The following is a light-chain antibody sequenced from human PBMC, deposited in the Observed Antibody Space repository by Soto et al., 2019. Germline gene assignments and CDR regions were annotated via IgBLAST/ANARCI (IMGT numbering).Light chain of an antibody. CDR1: QSVRSS. V-gene: IGKV3-11*01. CDR2: DAS. J-gene: IGKJ4*02. CDR3: QQYSNWPSLT. Sequence: ENVLTQSPGTLSLSPGERATLSCRASQSVRSSLGWYQQRPGQAPRLLIYDASNTATGIPARFSGSGSGTNFTLTISSLEPEDFAVYYCQQYSNWPSLTFGGGTKVDIK.